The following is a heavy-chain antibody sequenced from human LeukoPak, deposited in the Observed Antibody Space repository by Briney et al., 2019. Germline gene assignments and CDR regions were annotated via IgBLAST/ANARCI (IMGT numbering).Heavy chain of an antibody. CDR2: IDPSDSYT. CDR3: ARFLGRPIDLYYYYGMDV. D-gene: IGHD2/OR15-2a*01. V-gene: IGHV5-10-1*01. Sequence: PGESLKISCKGSGYSFTSYWISWVRQMPGKGLEWMGRIDPSDSYTNYSPSFQGHVTISADKSISTAYLQWSSLKASDTAMYYCARFLGRPIDLYYYYGMDVWGQGTTVTVSS. CDR1: GYSFTSYW. J-gene: IGHJ6*02.